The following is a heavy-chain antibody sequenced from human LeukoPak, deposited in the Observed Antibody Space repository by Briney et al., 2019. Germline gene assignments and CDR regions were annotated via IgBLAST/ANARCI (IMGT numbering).Heavy chain of an antibody. Sequence: GGSLRLSCTASGFTFGDYAMSWVRQAPGKGLEWVGFIRSKAYGGTTEYAASVKGRFTISRDDSKSIAYLQMNSLKTEDTAVYYCTRVNGQLLDLYFDYWGQGTLVTVSS. J-gene: IGHJ4*02. V-gene: IGHV3-49*04. D-gene: IGHD3/OR15-3a*01. CDR3: TRVNGQLLDLYFDY. CDR1: GFTFGDYA. CDR2: IRSKAYGGTT.